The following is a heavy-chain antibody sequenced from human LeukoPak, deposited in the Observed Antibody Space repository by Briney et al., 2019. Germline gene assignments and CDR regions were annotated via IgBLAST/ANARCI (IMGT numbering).Heavy chain of an antibody. CDR2: ISYDGSNK. CDR1: GFTFSSYA. CDR3: ARDQPGYYDSSGYFDY. V-gene: IGHV3-30-3*01. J-gene: IGHJ4*02. Sequence: GGSLRLSCAASGFTFSSYAMSWVRQAPGKGLEWVAVISYDGSNKYYAVSVKGRFTISRDNSKNTLYLQMNSLRAEDTAVYYCARDQPGYYDSSGYFDYWGQGTLVTVSS. D-gene: IGHD3-22*01.